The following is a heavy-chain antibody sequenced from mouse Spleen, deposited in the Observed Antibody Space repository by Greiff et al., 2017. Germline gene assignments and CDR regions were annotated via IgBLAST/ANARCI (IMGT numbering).Heavy chain of an antibody. CDR2: ISSGGSYT. CDR1: GFTFSSYG. CDR3: ARSGVYSNYLDY. Sequence: EVQLVESGGDLVKPGGSLKLSCAASGFTFSSYGMSWVRQTPDKRLEWVATISSGGSYTYYPDSVKGRFTISRDNAKNTLYLQMSSLKSEDTAMYYCARSGVYSNYLDYWGQGTTLTVSS. J-gene: IGHJ2*01. D-gene: IGHD2-5*01. V-gene: IGHV5-6*01.